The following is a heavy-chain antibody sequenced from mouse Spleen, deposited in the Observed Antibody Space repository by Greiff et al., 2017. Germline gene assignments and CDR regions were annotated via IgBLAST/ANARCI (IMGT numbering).Heavy chain of an antibody. V-gene: IGHV1-82*01. D-gene: IGHD1-1*01. CDR3: ARTPITTVVAGIDY. J-gene: IGHJ2*01. CDR2: IYPGDGDT. Sequence: QVQLQQSGPELVKPGASVKISCKASGYAFSSSWMNWVKQRPGKGLEWIGRIYPGDGDTNYNGKFKGKATLTADKSSSTAYMQLSSLTSEDSAVYFCARTPITTVVAGIDYWGQGTTLTVSS. CDR1: GYAFSSSW.